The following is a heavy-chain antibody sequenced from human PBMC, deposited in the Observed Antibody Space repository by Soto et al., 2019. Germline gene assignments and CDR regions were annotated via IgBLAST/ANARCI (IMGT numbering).Heavy chain of an antibody. CDR2: ISSNGGST. J-gene: IGHJ5*02. Sequence: GGSLRLSCAASGFTFSSYAMHWVRQAPGKGLEYVSAISSNGGSTYYANSVKGRFTISRDTSKNTLYLQMGSLRAEDMAVYYCARDSTPGGYVTDWFDPWGQGTLVTVSS. V-gene: IGHV3-64*01. D-gene: IGHD5-12*01. CDR3: ARDSTPGGYVTDWFDP. CDR1: GFTFSSYA.